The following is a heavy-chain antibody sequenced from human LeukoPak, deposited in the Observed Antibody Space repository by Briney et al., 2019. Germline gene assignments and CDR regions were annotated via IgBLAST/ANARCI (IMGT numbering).Heavy chain of an antibody. CDR1: GYTFTGYY. V-gene: IGHV1-2*02. CDR2: INPNGGGT. J-gene: IGHJ4*02. CDR3: ARDPRYSYGNFDY. Sequence: GASVKVSCKASGYTFTGYYMHWVRQAPGQGLEWMGWINPNGGGTNYAQKFQGRVTMTRDTSISTAYMELSRLRSDDTAVYYCARDPRYSYGNFDYWGQGTLVTVSS. D-gene: IGHD5-18*01.